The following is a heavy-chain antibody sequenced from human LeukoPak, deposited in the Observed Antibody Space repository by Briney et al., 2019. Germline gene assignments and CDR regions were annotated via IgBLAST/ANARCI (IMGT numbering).Heavy chain of an antibody. CDR1: GYTFTGYY. Sequence: ASVKVSCKASGYTFTGYYMHWVRQAPGQGLEWMGIINPSGGSTSYAQKFQGRVTMTRDTSTSTVYMELSSLRSEDTAVYYCARDRKAHSSGWLWDYWGQGTLVTVSS. CDR2: INPSGGST. D-gene: IGHD3-22*01. J-gene: IGHJ4*02. V-gene: IGHV1-46*01. CDR3: ARDRKAHSSGWLWDY.